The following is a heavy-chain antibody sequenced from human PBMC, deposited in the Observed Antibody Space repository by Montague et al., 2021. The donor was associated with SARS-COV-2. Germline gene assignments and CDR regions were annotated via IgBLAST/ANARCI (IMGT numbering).Heavy chain of an antibody. V-gene: IGHV6-1*01. D-gene: IGHD7-27*01. CDR1: GDSVSSRTAA. Sequence: CAISGDSVSSRTAAWYWIRQSPSRGLEWLGRTFYRSTFYHDYAPSAKSRIIINAATSKNQFSLQLSSVTPDDTAVYYCARDSELGNEALDIWGRGTMVTVSS. CDR2: TFYRSTFYH. J-gene: IGHJ3*02. CDR3: ARDSELGNEALDI.